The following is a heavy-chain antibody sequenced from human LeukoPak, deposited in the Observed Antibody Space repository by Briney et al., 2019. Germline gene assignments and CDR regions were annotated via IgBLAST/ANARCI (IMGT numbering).Heavy chain of an antibody. CDR1: GYTFTSHY. J-gene: IGHJ5*02. D-gene: IGHD2-2*01. Sequence: GASVKVSCKAFGYTFTSHYMHWVRQAPGQGREWMGMINPRGGSTSYAKKFQGRVTLTRETETRKVYMELRRRRDEDTAVYYCATARRLEGYCSSITCLVPYNWLDPWGQGTLVTVSS. CDR2: INPRGGST. CDR3: ATARRLEGYCSSITCLVPYNWLDP. V-gene: IGHV1-46*01.